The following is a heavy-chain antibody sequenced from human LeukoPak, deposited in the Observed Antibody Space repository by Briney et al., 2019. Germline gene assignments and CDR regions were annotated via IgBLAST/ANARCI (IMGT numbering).Heavy chain of an antibody. D-gene: IGHD2-21*02. V-gene: IGHV3-23*01. J-gene: IGHJ4*02. CDR2: ISGSGGST. Sequence: GGSLRLSCAASGFTFSSYGMSWVRQAPGKGLEWVSAISGSGGSTYYADSVKGRFTISRDNSKNTLYLQMNSLRAEDTAMYYCARDGLRRPPTPYCGGDCPLDYWGQGTLVSVSS. CDR3: ARDGLRRPPTPYCGGDCPLDY. CDR1: GFTFSSYG.